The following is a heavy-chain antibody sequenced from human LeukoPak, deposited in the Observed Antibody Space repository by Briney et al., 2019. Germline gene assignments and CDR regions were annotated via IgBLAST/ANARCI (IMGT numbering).Heavy chain of an antibody. CDR1: GFTFSSYA. V-gene: IGHV3-23*01. CDR3: AKDLEENGSGRLPYFDY. D-gene: IGHD3-10*01. J-gene: IGHJ4*02. Sequence: GGSLRLSCAASGFTFSSYAMSWVRQAPGKGLEWVSSLSGSGGSTYYADSVRGRFTISRDNSKNTLYLQMNSLRAEDTAVYYCAKDLEENGSGRLPYFDYWGQGTLVSVSS. CDR2: LSGSGGST.